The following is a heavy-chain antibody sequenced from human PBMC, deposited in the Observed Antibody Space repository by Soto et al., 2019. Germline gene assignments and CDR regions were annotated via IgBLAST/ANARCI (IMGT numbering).Heavy chain of an antibody. CDR3: ARSIAARLYYLYGMDV. CDR2: INAGNGNT. D-gene: IGHD6-6*01. CDR1: GYTFISYS. J-gene: IGHJ6*02. Sequence: ASVKVSCKASGYTFISYSIYWVRQAPGQRLEWMGWINAGNGNTKYSQKFQGRVTITRDTSARTAYMELRSLQSEDTAVYYCARSIAARLYYLYGMDVWGQRTTVTV. V-gene: IGHV1-3*01.